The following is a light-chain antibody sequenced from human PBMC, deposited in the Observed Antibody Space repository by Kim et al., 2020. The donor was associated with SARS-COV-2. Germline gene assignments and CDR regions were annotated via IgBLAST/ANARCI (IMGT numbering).Light chain of an antibody. CDR3: QQSYSTPYT. CDR1: QSISSS. CDR2: AAS. V-gene: IGKV1-39*01. Sequence: SASVGDRVTITCRTSQSISSSLNWYQQKPGKAPKVLVYAASSLQSGVPSRFSGSGSGTDFSLTISTLQPEDFATYYCQQSYSTPYTFGQGTKLEI. J-gene: IGKJ2*01.